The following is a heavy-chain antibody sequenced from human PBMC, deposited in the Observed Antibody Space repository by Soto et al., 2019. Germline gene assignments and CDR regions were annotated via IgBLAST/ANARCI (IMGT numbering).Heavy chain of an antibody. CDR2: ISSSSSTI. D-gene: IGHD1-26*01. CDR3: ARYEVAQRTNSIVGAWKGAFYYGMDV. V-gene: IGHV3-48*02. J-gene: IGHJ6*02. Sequence: GGSLRLSCAASGFTFSSYSMNWVRQAPGKGLEWVSYISSSSSTIYYADSVKGRFTISRDNAKNSLYLQMNSLRDEDTAVYYCARYEVAQRTNSIVGAWKGAFYYGMDVWGQGTTVTVSS. CDR1: GFTFSSYS.